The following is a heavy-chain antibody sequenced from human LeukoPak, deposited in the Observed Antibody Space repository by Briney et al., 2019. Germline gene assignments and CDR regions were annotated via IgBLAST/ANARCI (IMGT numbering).Heavy chain of an antibody. D-gene: IGHD3-9*01. CDR2: IYYSGST. CDR1: GGSISSYY. V-gene: IGHV4-39*07. CDR3: ARSKDILTGYCFDY. Sequence: PSETLSLTCTVSGGSISSYYWGWIRQPPGKGLEWIGSIYYSGSTYYNPSLKSRVTISVDTSKNQFSLKLSSVTAADTAVYYCARSKDILTGYCFDYWGQGTLVTVSS. J-gene: IGHJ4*02.